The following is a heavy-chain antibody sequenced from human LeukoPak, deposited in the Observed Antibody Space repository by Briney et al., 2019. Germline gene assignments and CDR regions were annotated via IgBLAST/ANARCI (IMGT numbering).Heavy chain of an antibody. CDR3: AREAVLGKAFDI. Sequence: PSETLSLTCTVSGGSISSGGYYWSWIRQPPGKGLEWIGYIYHSGSTYYNPSLKSRVTISVDRSKNQFSLKLSSVTAADTAVCYCAREAVLGKAFDIWGQGTMVTVSS. V-gene: IGHV4-30-2*01. CDR1: GGSISSGGYY. J-gene: IGHJ3*02. CDR2: IYHSGST. D-gene: IGHD3-10*01.